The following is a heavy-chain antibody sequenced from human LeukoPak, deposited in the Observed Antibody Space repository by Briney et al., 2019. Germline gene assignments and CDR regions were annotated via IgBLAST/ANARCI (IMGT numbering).Heavy chain of an antibody. CDR3: ARAGGYCGRISCPYYFDY. CDR1: GYTFTSYY. V-gene: IGHV1-46*01. D-gene: IGHD2-15*01. J-gene: IGHJ4*02. Sequence: ASVKVSCKASGYTFTSYYMYWVRQAPGQGLEWMGIINPSGGSTSYAQKFQGRVTMTRDTSISTAYMELSELRSDDTAVYYCARAGGYCGRISCPYYFDYWGQGSLVAVSS. CDR2: INPSGGST.